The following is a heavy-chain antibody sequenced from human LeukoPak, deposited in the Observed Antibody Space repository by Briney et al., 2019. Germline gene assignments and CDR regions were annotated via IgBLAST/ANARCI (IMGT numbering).Heavy chain of an antibody. D-gene: IGHD6-19*01. CDR2: IIPMLGIA. V-gene: IGHV1-69*04. J-gene: IGHJ3*02. CDR1: GGTFSKYA. CDR3: ARAGLPAAFDI. Sequence: SVKVSCKASGGTFSKYAISWVRQAPGQGLEWMGRIIPMLGIANYAQQFQGRVTITADKSASTAYMELSSLRSEDTAVYYCARAGLPAAFDIWSQGTMVTVSS.